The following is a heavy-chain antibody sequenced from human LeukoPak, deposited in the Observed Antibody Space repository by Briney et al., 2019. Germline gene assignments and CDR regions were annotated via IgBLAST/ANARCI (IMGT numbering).Heavy chain of an antibody. CDR1: GGSISSYY. D-gene: IGHD6-19*01. Sequence: SETLSLTCTVSGGSISSYYRSWIRQPPGKGLEWIGYIYYSGSTNYNPSLKSRVTISVDTSKNQFSLKLSSVTAADTAVYYCARTIAVAGTNYFDYWGQGTLVTVSS. J-gene: IGHJ4*02. CDR2: IYYSGST. V-gene: IGHV4-59*01. CDR3: ARTIAVAGTNYFDY.